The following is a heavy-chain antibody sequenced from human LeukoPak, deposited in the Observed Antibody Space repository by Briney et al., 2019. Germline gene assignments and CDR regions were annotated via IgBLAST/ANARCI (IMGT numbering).Heavy chain of an antibody. Sequence: SETLSLTCGVSGGSFSGSYWGWIRQPPGKGVVWIGEINLSGSTNYNSSLTSRVTISLDTSKNQFSLNLRSVTTADTAVYYCARVSISLFGVVTAHFDSWGQGTLVAVSS. D-gene: IGHD3-3*01. CDR3: ARVSISLFGVVTAHFDS. J-gene: IGHJ4*02. CDR2: INLSGST. V-gene: IGHV4-34*01. CDR1: GGSFSGSY.